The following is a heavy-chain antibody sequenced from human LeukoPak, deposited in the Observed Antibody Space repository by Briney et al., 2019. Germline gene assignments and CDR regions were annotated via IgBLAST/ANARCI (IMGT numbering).Heavy chain of an antibody. CDR1: GFTFSSYA. D-gene: IGHD3-16*01. J-gene: IGHJ6*02. Sequence: GGSLRLSCAASGFTFSSYAMSWVRQAPGKGLEWVSAISGSGGSTYYADSVKGRFTISRDNSKNTLYLQMNSLRAEDTAVYYCARPTFGGVIDYHGMDVWGQGTTVTVSS. CDR3: ARPTFGGVIDYHGMDV. V-gene: IGHV3-23*01. CDR2: ISGSGGST.